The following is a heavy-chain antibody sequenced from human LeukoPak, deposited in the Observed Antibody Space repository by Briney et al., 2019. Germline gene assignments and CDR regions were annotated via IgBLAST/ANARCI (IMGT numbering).Heavy chain of an antibody. CDR2: IDPCDSYT. D-gene: IGHD1-26*01. CDR1: GYSFTSYW. J-gene: IGHJ4*02. CDR3: ARHLVGATRNFDY. V-gene: IGHV5-10-1*01. Sequence: GESLRISCKASGYSFTSYWISWVRQMPGKGLDWMGRIDPCDSYTNYSPSFQGHVTISADRSISTAYLQWSSLKASDTAMYYCARHLVGATRNFDYWGQGTLVTVSS.